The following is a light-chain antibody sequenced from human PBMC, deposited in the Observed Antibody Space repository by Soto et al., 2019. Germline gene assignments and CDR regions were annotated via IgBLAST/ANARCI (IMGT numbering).Light chain of an antibody. CDR3: QQYHYWWT. CDR2: AAS. CDR1: QSISSY. Sequence: DIQMTQSPSSLSASVGDRVTITCRASQSISSYLNWYQQKPGKAPKLLIYAASSLQSGVPSRFSGSGSGTEFTLTISSLQSEDFAVYYCQQYHYWWTFGQGAKV. V-gene: IGKV1-39*01. J-gene: IGKJ1*01.